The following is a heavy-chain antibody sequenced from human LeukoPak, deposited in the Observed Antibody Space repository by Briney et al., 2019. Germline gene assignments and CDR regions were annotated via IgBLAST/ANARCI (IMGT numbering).Heavy chain of an antibody. D-gene: IGHD6-13*01. V-gene: IGHV4-4*07. CDR1: GGSFSSYY. CDR3: ARDRIRAAAGFDI. J-gene: IGHJ3*02. CDR2: IYTSGST. Sequence: SETLSLTCAVYGGSFSSYYWSWIRQPAGKGLEWIGRIYTSGSTNYNPSLKSRVTMSVDTSKNQFSLKLSSVTAADTAVYYCARDRIRAAAGFDIWGQGTMVTVSS.